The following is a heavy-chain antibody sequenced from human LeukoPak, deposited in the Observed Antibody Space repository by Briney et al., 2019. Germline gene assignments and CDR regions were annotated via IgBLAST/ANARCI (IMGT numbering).Heavy chain of an antibody. CDR3: ARVAFGGVIAGDWFDP. CDR2: MNPNSGNT. J-gene: IGHJ5*02. D-gene: IGHD3-16*02. CDR1: GYTFISYD. V-gene: IGHV1-8*03. Sequence: ASVTVSCKPSGYTFISYDINWVRQAPGLGLEWMGWMNPNSGNTAYAQKFQGRVTITTDTSTSTAYMELRSLRSDDTALYYCARVAFGGVIAGDWFDPWGQGTLVTVSS.